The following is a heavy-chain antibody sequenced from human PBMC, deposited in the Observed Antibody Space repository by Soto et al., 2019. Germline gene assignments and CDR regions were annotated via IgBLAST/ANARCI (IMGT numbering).Heavy chain of an antibody. CDR2: ISTYNGNT. J-gene: IGHJ3*02. CDR1: GYAFTRYG. D-gene: IGHD3-16*02. V-gene: IGHV1-18*01. Sequence: GASVKVSSKASGYAFTRYGISWLRQAPGQGLEWMGWISTYNGNTNYAQKLQGRVTMTTDTSTSTAYMELRSLRSDDTAVYYCARDRPRPDYVWGSYRYTHAFDIWGRGTMGTF. CDR3: ARDRPRPDYVWGSYRYTHAFDI.